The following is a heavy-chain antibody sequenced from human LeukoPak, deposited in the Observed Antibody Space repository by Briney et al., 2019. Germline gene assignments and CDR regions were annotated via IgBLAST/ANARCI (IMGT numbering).Heavy chain of an antibody. J-gene: IGHJ4*02. V-gene: IGHV3-53*01. CDR3: ARRAGGYSHPYDY. CDR2: IYSGGTT. D-gene: IGHD4-23*01. CDR1: GFTVSGNY. Sequence: PGGSLRLSCAVSGFTVSGNYMSWVRQAPGKGLEWVSLIYSGGTTYYADYVKGRFTISRDNSKNTLYLQMNSLRAEDTAVYYCARRAGGYSHPYDYWGQGILVTVSS.